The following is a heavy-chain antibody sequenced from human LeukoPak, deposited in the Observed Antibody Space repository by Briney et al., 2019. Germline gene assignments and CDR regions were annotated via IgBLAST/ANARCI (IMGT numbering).Heavy chain of an antibody. Sequence: SETLSLTCTVSGGSISSGSYYWSWIRQPAGKGLEWIGRIYTSGSTDYNPSPKSRVTISVDTSKNQFSLKLSSVTAADTAVYYCARDPPVWGSYANDYWGQGTLVTVSS. CDR2: IYTSGST. V-gene: IGHV4-61*02. CDR3: ARDPPVWGSYANDY. CDR1: GGSISSGSYY. D-gene: IGHD3-16*01. J-gene: IGHJ4*02.